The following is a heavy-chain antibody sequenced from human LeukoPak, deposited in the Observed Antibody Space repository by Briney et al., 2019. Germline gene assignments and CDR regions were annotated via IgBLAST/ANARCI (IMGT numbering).Heavy chain of an antibody. V-gene: IGHV4-59*01. CDR1: GGSISSYY. Sequence: RPSETLSLTCTVSGGSISSYYWSWIRQPPGKGLEWIGDIYYSGSTNYNPSLKSRATISVDTSKNQFSLKLSSVTAADTAVYYCARGYYDSSGYYYPDYWGQGTLVTVSS. CDR2: IYYSGST. D-gene: IGHD3-22*01. CDR3: ARGYYDSSGYYYPDY. J-gene: IGHJ4*02.